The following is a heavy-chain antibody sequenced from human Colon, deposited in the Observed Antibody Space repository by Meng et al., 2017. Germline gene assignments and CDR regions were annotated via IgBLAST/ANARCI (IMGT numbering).Heavy chain of an antibody. D-gene: IGHD1-26*01. Sequence: QVQLQESGPRLVKPSQTLSPTFTVSGDSVSSNLYYWTWIRQHPGTGPEWIGYIYSGGISHYNPSLKSRITMSIDTSKNQFSLQLTSVTATDTAIYYCARDPLAVGPTDRGLDSWGQGTLVTVSS. CDR1: GDSVSSNLYY. V-gene: IGHV4-31*03. CDR3: ARDPLAVGPTDRGLDS. CDR2: IYSGGIS. J-gene: IGHJ4*02.